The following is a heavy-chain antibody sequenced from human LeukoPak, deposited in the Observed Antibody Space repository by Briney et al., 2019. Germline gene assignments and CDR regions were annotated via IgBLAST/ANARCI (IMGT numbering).Heavy chain of an antibody. D-gene: IGHD6-13*01. CDR1: GGSINSYY. J-gene: IGHJ4*02. V-gene: IGHV4-59*01. Sequence: SETLSLTCTVSGGSINSYYWSWIRQPPGKGLEWIGHIYYSGSTNYHPSLKSRVTISVDTSKNQFSLKLSSVTAADTAVYYCARGHSSSWYYFDYWGQGILVTVSS. CDR3: ARGHSSSWYYFDY. CDR2: IYYSGST.